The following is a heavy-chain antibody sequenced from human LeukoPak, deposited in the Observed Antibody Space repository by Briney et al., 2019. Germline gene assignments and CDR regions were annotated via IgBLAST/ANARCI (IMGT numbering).Heavy chain of an antibody. V-gene: IGHV3-21*01. CDR3: ARDRYSSSLDAFDI. J-gene: IGHJ3*02. CDR1: GFTFSTHT. Sequence: PGGSLRLSCAAAGFTFSTHTLNWVRQAPGQGLEWVSSISSSSSYIYYADSVKGRFTISRDNAKNSLYLQMNSLRAEDTAVYYCARDRYSSSLDAFDIWGQGTMVTVSS. CDR2: ISSSSSYI. D-gene: IGHD6-13*01.